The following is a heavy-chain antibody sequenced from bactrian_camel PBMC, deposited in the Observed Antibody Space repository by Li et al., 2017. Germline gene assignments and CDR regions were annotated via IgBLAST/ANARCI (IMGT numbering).Heavy chain of an antibody. J-gene: IGHJ4*01. CDR2: INSGGDST. V-gene: IGHV3S40*01. CDR1: GFTFSSDD. Sequence: VQLVESGGSLVQPGGSLRLSCTASGFTFSSDDMNWVRQAPGKGLEWVSRINSGGDSTYYAHSVKGRFTISRDDAKNTLYLQMNSLKHEDTAMYYCAAKLRWTGWRAGCGLNGDYKYCGQGTQVTVS. D-gene: IGHD5*01.